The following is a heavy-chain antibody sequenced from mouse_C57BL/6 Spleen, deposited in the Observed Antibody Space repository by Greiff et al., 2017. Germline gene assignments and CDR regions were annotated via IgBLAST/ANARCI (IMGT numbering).Heavy chain of an antibody. D-gene: IGHD1-1*01. J-gene: IGHJ2*01. V-gene: IGHV1-80*01. CDR1: GYAFSSYW. CDR2: IYPGDGDT. CDR3: ARFDTTVVAGGY. Sequence: QVQLQQSGAELVKPGASVKISCKASGYAFSSYWMNWVKQRPGKGLEWIGQIYPGDGDTNYNGKFKGKATLTADKSSSTAYMQLSSLTSEDSAVYFCARFDTTVVAGGYWGQGTTLTVSS.